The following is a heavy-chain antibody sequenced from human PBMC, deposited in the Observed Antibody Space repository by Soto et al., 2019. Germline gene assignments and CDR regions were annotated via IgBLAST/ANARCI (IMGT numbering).Heavy chain of an antibody. CDR2: ILVGGST. Sequence: GGSLRLSCAASGFICSSYDMSWVRQAPGKGLEWVSTILVGGSTHYEDSVKGRFTISRDTSKNTVYLQTNSLTAGDTAVYYCAKATATGGGAFEICGQGTMVTVSS. V-gene: IGHV3-23*01. CDR1: GFICSSYD. D-gene: IGHD2-8*02. J-gene: IGHJ3*02. CDR3: AKATATGGGAFEI.